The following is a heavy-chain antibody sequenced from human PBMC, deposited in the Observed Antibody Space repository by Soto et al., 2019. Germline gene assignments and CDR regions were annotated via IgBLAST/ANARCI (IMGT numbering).Heavy chain of an antibody. V-gene: IGHV4-59*01. Sequence: SETLSLTCTVSGGSIRSYYWSWIRQPPGKGLEWIGYIYSSGTTNYSPSLKSRVTISVDTSKTQFSLRLSSVTAADTAVYYCARGSGSYYNIVDYWGQGTLVTVSS. J-gene: IGHJ4*02. CDR3: ARGSGSYYNIVDY. CDR2: IYSSGTT. D-gene: IGHD3-10*01. CDR1: GGSIRSYY.